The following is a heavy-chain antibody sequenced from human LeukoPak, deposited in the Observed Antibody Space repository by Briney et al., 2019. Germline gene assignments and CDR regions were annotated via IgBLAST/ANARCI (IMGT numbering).Heavy chain of an antibody. Sequence: PGGSLRLSCAASGFTFSSDAMSWVRQAPGKGLEWVSAISGSGGSTYYADSVKGRFSISRDNSKNTLYLQMNSLRAEDTAVYYCAKSHSSGAYYYGMDVWGQGTTVTVSS. J-gene: IGHJ6*02. D-gene: IGHD6-19*01. CDR1: GFTFSSDA. CDR2: ISGSGGST. CDR3: AKSHSSGAYYYGMDV. V-gene: IGHV3-23*01.